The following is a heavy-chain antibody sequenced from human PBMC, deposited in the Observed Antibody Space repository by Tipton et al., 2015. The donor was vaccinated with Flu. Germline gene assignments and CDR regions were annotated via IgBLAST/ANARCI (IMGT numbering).Heavy chain of an antibody. CDR3: ARRGSGGRSLDY. D-gene: IGHD3-10*01. V-gene: IGHV4-59*08. J-gene: IGHJ4*02. CDR1: GGSISSYY. Sequence: GLVKPSETLSLTCTVSGGSISSYYWSWIRQPPGKGLERIGYIYYSGSTNYNPSLKSRVTISVDTSKNQFSLKLTSVTAADTAVYYCARRGSGGRSLDYWGQGTLVTVSS. CDR2: IYYSGST.